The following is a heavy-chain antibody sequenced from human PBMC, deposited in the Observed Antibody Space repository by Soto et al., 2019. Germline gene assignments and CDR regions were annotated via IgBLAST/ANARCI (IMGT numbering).Heavy chain of an antibody. CDR1: GYPFTDYF. CDR3: ARQLYSCGGDCPYYMDY. Sequence: VASVKVSCKTSGYPFTDYFIHWVRQAPGQGLEWMGIFSLYHHSTSYAQKFQGRLTVTADTSTTTVYMDLSSLTSEDSAVYWCARQLYSCGGDCPYYMDYWGQGTLVTVYS. J-gene: IGHJ4*02. D-gene: IGHD2-21*02. CDR2: FSLYHHST. V-gene: IGHV1-46*01.